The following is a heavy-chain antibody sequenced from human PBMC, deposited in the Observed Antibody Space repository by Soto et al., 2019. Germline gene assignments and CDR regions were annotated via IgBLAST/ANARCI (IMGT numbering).Heavy chain of an antibody. Sequence: GGSLRLSCAASGFTFSGSGMHWVRQAPGKGLEWVALISFDGINKYYTDSVKGRFTISRDNSKNTLFLQMNSLRAEDTAVFYCARAIGGSNRPLYGWGQGALVTVSS. V-gene: IGHV3-33*01. CDR2: ISFDGINK. CDR3: ARAIGGSNRPLYG. CDR1: GFTFSGSG. J-gene: IGHJ4*02. D-gene: IGHD1-26*01.